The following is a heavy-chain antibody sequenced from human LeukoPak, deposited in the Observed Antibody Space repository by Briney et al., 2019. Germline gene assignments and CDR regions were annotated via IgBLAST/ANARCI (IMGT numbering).Heavy chain of an antibody. CDR3: AKRRSDYGDYVSYFDY. CDR2: ITDDGRRK. CDR1: GFTFTSYG. J-gene: IGHJ4*02. V-gene: IGHV3-30*18. Sequence: GGSLRLSCAASGFTFTSYGMHWVRQAPGKGLEWVGVITDDGRRKAYADSVNGRFTISRDNSKGTMYLQMNSLSAEDTAMYYCAKRRSDYGDYVSYFDYWGQGTLVTVSS. D-gene: IGHD4-17*01.